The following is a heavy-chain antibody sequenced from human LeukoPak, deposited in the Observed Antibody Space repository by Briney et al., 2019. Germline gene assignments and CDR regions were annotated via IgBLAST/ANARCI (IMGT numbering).Heavy chain of an antibody. Sequence: SETLSLTCTVSSGSISRYYWRWIRQPPGEGLEWIGYIYYSGSTNYNPSFKSRLTISPDTPKAQFSLKRGSVAAANTAVYFVRRHEGYSYAFAYWGQGTLVTVYS. D-gene: IGHD5-18*01. CDR1: SGSISRYY. J-gene: IGHJ4*02. V-gene: IGHV4-59*08. CDR3: RRHEGYSYAFAY. CDR2: IYYSGST.